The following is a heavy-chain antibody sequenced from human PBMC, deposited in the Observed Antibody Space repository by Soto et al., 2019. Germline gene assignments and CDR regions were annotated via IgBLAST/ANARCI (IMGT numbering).Heavy chain of an antibody. CDR1: GYTFTSYA. CDR2: INAGNGNT. D-gene: IGHD6-19*01. CDR3: ARDLGGWPDY. V-gene: IGHV1-3*01. Sequence: QVQLVQSGAEVKKPGASVKVSCKASGYTFTSYAIHWVRQNPGERLEWMGWINAGNGNTKYSQKFQDRVTITRDTSASTAYMELGSLRSEDTAVYYCARDLGGWPDYWGQGTLVTVSS. J-gene: IGHJ4*02.